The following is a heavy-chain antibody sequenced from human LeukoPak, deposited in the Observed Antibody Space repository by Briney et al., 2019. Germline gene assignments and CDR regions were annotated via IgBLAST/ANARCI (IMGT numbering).Heavy chain of an antibody. J-gene: IGHJ4*02. CDR3: ARAGVATTTAGGSFDY. Sequence: PGGSLRLSCAGSGFAFSNSWMGWVRQAPGKGLEWVAVISYDGTTKYYADSVKGRFTISKDNSKKTMYLQMNSLRAEDTAVYYCARAGVATTTAGGSFDYWGQGTLVTVSS. CDR2: ISYDGTTK. D-gene: IGHD5-12*01. CDR1: GFAFSNSW. V-gene: IGHV3-30-3*01.